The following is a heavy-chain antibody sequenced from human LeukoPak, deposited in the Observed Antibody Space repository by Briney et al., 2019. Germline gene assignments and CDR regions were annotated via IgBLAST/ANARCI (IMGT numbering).Heavy chain of an antibody. V-gene: IGHV7-4-1*02. CDR1: GYTFTSYA. CDR3: ARDRYSNYGPFNY. D-gene: IGHD4-11*01. CDR2: INTYTGNP. Sequence: GASVKVSCKASGYTFTSYAMTWVRQAPGQGLEWMGWINTYTGNPTYAKGFPGRFVFSLDTSVSTAYLQINSLKAEDTAVYYCARDRYSNYGPFNYWGQGTLVTVSS. J-gene: IGHJ4*02.